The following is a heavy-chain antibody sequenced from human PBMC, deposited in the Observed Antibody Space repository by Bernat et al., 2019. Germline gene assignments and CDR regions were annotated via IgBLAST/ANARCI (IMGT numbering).Heavy chain of an antibody. V-gene: IGHV3-74*01. D-gene: IGHD1-20*01. J-gene: IGHJ4*02. CDR2: INSDGGTT. CDR1: GFTFSEYW. Sequence: EVQLVESGGGLVQPGGSLRLSCATSGFTFSEYWMHWVRQAPGKGPVWVSRINSDGGTTSYADSVKGRFTISRDNAKNTLYLQMNSLTVEDTTVFYCTRGGITSALFDYWGQGTLVTVSS. CDR3: TRGGITSALFDY.